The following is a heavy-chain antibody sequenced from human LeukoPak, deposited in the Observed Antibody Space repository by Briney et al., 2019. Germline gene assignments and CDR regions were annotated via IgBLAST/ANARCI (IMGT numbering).Heavy chain of an antibody. D-gene: IGHD2-21*02. V-gene: IGHV3-23*01. J-gene: IGHJ4*02. CDR3: AKDRPGGDYPSEIDY. CDR1: GFTFTNYA. CDR2: INNAGDST. Sequence: GGSLRLSCAASGFTFTNYAMSWVRLAPGKGLEWVSAINNAGDSTYYADSVKGRFTISRDISKNTLYLQTNSLRGDDTATYYCAKDRPGGDYPSEIDYWGQGTLVTVSS.